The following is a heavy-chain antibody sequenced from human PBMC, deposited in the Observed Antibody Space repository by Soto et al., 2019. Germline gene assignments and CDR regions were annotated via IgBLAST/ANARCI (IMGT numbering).Heavy chain of an antibody. Sequence: SVKVSCKASGFTFTSSAVQWGRQARGQRLEWIGWIVVGSGNTNYAQKFQERVTITRDMSTSTAYMELSSLRSEDTAVYYCAAEGSYGYMGGNWFDPWGQGTLVTVSS. CDR3: AAEGSYGYMGGNWFDP. J-gene: IGHJ5*02. V-gene: IGHV1-58*01. CDR1: GFTFTSSA. D-gene: IGHD5-18*01. CDR2: IVVGSGNT.